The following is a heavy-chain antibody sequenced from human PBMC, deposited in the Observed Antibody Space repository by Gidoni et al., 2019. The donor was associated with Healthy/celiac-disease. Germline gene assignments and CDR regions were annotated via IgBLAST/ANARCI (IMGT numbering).Heavy chain of an antibody. Sequence: EVQLLESGGGLVQPGGSLRLSCAASGFTFSSYAMRWVRQAPGKGLEWVSAISGSGGSTYYADSVKGRFTISRDNSKNTLYLQMNSLRAEDTAVYYCAKDLLRTDPVTMVRGVIGVDAFDIWGQGTMVTVSS. D-gene: IGHD3-10*01. V-gene: IGHV3-23*01. J-gene: IGHJ3*02. CDR3: AKDLLRTDPVTMVRGVIGVDAFDI. CDR1: GFTFSSYA. CDR2: ISGSGGST.